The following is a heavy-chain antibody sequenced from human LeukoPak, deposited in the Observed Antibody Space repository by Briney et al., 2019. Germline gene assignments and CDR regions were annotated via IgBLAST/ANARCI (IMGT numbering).Heavy chain of an antibody. CDR1: GGSFSGYY. CDR2: INHSGST. CDR3: ARHGGYCSSTSCYEVHWFDP. D-gene: IGHD2-2*01. Sequence: SETLSLTCAVYGGSFSGYYWSWIRQPPGKGLEWIGEINHSGSTNYNPSLKSRVTISVDTSKNQSSLKLSSVTAADTAVYYCARHGGYCSSTSCYEVHWFDPWGQGTLVTVSS. J-gene: IGHJ5*02. V-gene: IGHV4-34*01.